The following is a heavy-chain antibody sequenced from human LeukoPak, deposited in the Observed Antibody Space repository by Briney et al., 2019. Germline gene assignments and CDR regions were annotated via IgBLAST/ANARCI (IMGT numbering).Heavy chain of an antibody. CDR1: GYTFTGYY. V-gene: IGHV1-2*02. Sequence: GASVKVSCKASGYTFTGYYMHWVRQAPGQGLEWMGWINPNSGGTNYAQKFQGRVTMTRDTSISTAYMELSRLRSDDTAVYYCARDPGVRIAAVYDSSGYYFGYWGQGTLVTVSS. CDR2: INPNSGGT. D-gene: IGHD3-22*01. CDR3: ARDPGVRIAAVYDSSGYYFGY. J-gene: IGHJ4*02.